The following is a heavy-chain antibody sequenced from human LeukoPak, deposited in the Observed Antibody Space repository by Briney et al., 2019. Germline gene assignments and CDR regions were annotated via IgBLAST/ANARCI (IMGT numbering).Heavy chain of an antibody. CDR3: AKSMTLQWRGFFDL. J-gene: IGHJ2*01. V-gene: IGHV3-23*01. CDR1: GFTFSTYA. D-gene: IGHD6-19*01. CDR2: ISDSGANT. Sequence: GSLRLSCAASGFTFSTYAMSWVRQAPGKGLEWVSTISDSGANTYYADSVRGRFTISRDNSKNTLYLQKNSLRADDTAIYYCAKSMTLQWRGFFDLWGRGTHVTVSS.